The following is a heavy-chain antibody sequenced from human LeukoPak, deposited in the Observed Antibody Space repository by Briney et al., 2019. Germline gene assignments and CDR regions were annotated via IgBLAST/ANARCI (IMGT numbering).Heavy chain of an antibody. CDR2: IYYSGST. Sequence: SETLSLTCTVSGGSISSYYWSWIRQPPGKGLEWIGYIYYSGSTNYNPSLKSRVTISVDTSKNQFSLKLSSVTAADTAVYYCARGPGGLTIVEFKGPFDYWGQGPLVTVSS. J-gene: IGHJ4*02. D-gene: IGHD3-16*02. CDR1: GGSISSYY. CDR3: ARGPGGLTIVEFKGPFDY. V-gene: IGHV4-59*08.